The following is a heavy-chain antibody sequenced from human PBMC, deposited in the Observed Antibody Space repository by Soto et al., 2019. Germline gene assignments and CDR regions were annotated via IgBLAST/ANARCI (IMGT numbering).Heavy chain of an antibody. CDR1: AGSISSSNW. Sequence: SETLSLTCTVSAGSISSSNWWSWVRQPPGKGLEWIGEIYHSGSTNYNPSLKSRVTISVDKSKNQFSLKLSSVTAADTAVYYCARGPGSNRCPPAYWGQGTLVTGSS. CDR2: IYHSGST. CDR3: ARGPGSNRCPPAY. J-gene: IGHJ4*02. D-gene: IGHD2-2*01. V-gene: IGHV4-4*02.